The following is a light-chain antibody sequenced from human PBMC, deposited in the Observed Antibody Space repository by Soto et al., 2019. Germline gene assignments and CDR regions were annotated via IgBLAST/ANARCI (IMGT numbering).Light chain of an antibody. V-gene: IGKV1-33*01. CDR1: QDISNY. CDR3: QQYDNLPLT. J-gene: IGKJ4*01. Sequence: DIQMTQSPSSLSASVGDRVTITCQASQDISNYLNWYQQKPGKAPKLLIYDASNLETGVPSRFSGSGSGTDFTFTISSQQPEDIATYYWQQYDNLPLTFGGGTKVEIK. CDR2: DAS.